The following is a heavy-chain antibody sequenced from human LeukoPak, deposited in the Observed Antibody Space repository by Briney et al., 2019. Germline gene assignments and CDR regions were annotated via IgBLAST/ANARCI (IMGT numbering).Heavy chain of an antibody. CDR1: GFTFSSYA. Sequence: GGSLRLSCAASGFTFSSYAMNWVRQAPGKGLGWVSGISGSGGRTYYADSVKGRFTISRDNSKNTLYLQMNSLRAEDTAVYYCAKDHDTSGSYSFDYWGQGTLVAVSS. CDR2: ISGSGGRT. CDR3: AKDHDTSGSYSFDY. V-gene: IGHV3-23*01. J-gene: IGHJ4*02. D-gene: IGHD1-26*01.